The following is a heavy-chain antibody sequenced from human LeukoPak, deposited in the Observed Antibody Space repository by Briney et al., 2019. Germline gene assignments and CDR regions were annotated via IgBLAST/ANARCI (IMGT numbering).Heavy chain of an antibody. V-gene: IGHV5-51*01. CDR2: IYPADSDT. D-gene: IGHD1-14*01. CDR1: GDSFTNYW. J-gene: IGHJ4*02. Sequence: GESLKISCKVSGDSFTNYWIGWVRQMPGKGVEWMGIIYPADSDTKYTPSFQGEVTISADKSINTAYLQWRSLKASDTAIYHCVRPNRGALFDYWGQGTLVTVSS. CDR3: VRPNRGALFDY.